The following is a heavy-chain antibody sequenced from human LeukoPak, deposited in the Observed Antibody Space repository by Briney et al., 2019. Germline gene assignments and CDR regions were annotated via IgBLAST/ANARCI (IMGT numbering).Heavy chain of an antibody. V-gene: IGHV3-23*01. D-gene: IGHD3-10*01. CDR3: AKVGYYYGSGSYYPYYYYGMDV. CDR2: ISGSGGST. Sequence: GGSLRLSCAASGFTFSSYAMSWVRQAPGKGLEWVSAISGSGGSTYYADSVKGRFTISRDNSKNTLYLQMNSLRAEDTAVYYCAKVGYYYGSGSYYPYYYYGMDVWGQGTTVPVSS. J-gene: IGHJ6*02. CDR1: GFTFSSYA.